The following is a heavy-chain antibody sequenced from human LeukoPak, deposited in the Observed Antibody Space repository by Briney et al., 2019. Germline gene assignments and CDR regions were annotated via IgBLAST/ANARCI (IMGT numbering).Heavy chain of an antibody. D-gene: IGHD6-19*01. CDR2: IYTSGST. J-gene: IGHJ6*02. CDR1: GGSISSGSYY. V-gene: IGHV4-61*02. Sequence: SQTLSLTCTVSGGSISSGSYYWSWIRQPAGKGLEWIGRIYTSGSTNYNPSLKSRVTISVDTSKNQFSLKLSSVTAADTAVYYCARRPYSSGWSPYYYYGMDVWGQGTTVTVSS. CDR3: ARRPYSSGWSPYYYYGMDV.